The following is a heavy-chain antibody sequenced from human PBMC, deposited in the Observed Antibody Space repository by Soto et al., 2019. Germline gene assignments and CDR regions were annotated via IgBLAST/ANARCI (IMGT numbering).Heavy chain of an antibody. Sequence: SETLPLTCNVSGGSIRSYYWSWIRQPAGKALEWIGRIYTSGTTNYNPSLKSRATILVNTSKNQFSLKLSSVTAADTAVYYCARDLGSSWTVYYYYGMDVWGQGTTVTVSS. V-gene: IGHV4-4*07. CDR2: IYTSGTT. D-gene: IGHD6-13*01. J-gene: IGHJ6*02. CDR1: GGSIRSYY. CDR3: ARDLGSSWTVYYYYGMDV.